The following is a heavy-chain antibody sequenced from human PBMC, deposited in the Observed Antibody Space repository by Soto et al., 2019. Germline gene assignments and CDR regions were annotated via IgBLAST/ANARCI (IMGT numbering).Heavy chain of an antibody. V-gene: IGHV3-30-3*01. CDR3: ARGSFVVVTAIPQSPFDY. CDR2: ISYDGSNK. J-gene: IGHJ4*02. D-gene: IGHD2-21*02. Sequence: GGSLRLSCAASGFALSSYAMHWVRQAPGKGLEWVAVISYDGSNKYYADSVKGRFTISRDNSKNTLYLQMNSLRAEDTAVYYCARGSFVVVTAIPQSPFDYWGQGTLVTVSS. CDR1: GFALSSYA.